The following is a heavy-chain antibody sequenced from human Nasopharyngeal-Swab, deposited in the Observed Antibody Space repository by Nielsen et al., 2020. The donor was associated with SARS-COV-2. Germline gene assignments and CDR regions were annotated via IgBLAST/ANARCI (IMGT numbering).Heavy chain of an antibody. J-gene: IGHJ4*02. Sequence: SWAASGFTFSSYAMHWVSQAPGRGLEWVAVISYDGSNKYYADSVKGRFTISRDNSKNTLYLQMNSLRAEDTAVYYCARDVYDSSGYYYQDYWGQGTLVTVSS. D-gene: IGHD3-22*01. CDR2: ISYDGSNK. CDR1: GFTFSSYA. CDR3: ARDVYDSSGYYYQDY. V-gene: IGHV3-30-3*01.